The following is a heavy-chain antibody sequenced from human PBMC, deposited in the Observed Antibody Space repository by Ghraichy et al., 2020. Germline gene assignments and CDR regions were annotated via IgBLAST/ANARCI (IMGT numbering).Heavy chain of an antibody. CDR1: GYTFTGYY. J-gene: IGHJ4*02. D-gene: IGHD6-19*01. CDR2: INPNSGGT. CDR3: ARVLHIEYSSGSRNGALDY. V-gene: IGHV1-2*04. Sequence: ASVKVSCKASGYTFTGYYMHWVRQAPGQGLEWMGWINPNSGGTNYAQKFQGWVTMTRDTSISTAYMELSRLRSDDTAVYYCARVLHIEYSSGSRNGALDYWGQGTLVTVSS.